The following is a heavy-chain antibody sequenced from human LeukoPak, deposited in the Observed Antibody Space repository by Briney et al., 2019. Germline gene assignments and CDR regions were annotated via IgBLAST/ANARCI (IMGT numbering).Heavy chain of an antibody. CDR1: GFTFSSYT. J-gene: IGHJ2*01. D-gene: IGHD1-26*01. CDR3: AKDRTVGASYWYFDL. Sequence: GGSLRLSCTASGFTFSSYTMSWVRQAPGKGLKWVSTITTGGPNTYYADSVKGRFTISRDSSRNTLFLHMNTLRAEDTAIYYCAKDRTVGASYWYFDLWGRGTLVTVSS. V-gene: IGHV3-23*01. CDR2: ITTGGPNT.